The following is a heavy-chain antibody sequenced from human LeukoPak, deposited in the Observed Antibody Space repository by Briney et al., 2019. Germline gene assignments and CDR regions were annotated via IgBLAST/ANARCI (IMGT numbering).Heavy chain of an antibody. J-gene: IGHJ4*02. CDR2: IKQDGSEK. CDR3: AKDLKVYYGSGSYFDY. Sequence: GGSLRLSCAASGFTFSSYWMSWVRQAPGKGLEWVANIKQDGSEKYYVDSVKGRFTISRDNAKNSLYLQMNSLRAEDTAVYYCAKDLKVYYGSGSYFDYWGQGTLVTVSS. D-gene: IGHD3-10*01. V-gene: IGHV3-7*03. CDR1: GFTFSSYW.